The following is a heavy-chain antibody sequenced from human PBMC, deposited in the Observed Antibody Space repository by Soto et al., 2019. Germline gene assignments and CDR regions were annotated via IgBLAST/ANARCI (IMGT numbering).Heavy chain of an antibody. V-gene: IGHV1-18*01. CDR2: ISAYNGNT. Sequence: QVQLVQSGAEVKKPGASVKVSCKASGYTFTSYGISWVRQAPGQGLEWMGWISAYNGNTNYAQKPQGRVTMTTDTSKSKAYVEVRSLRSADTAVYSCARMLRGAPPPYGMDVWGQGTTVTVSS. CDR3: ARMLRGAPPPYGMDV. CDR1: GYTFTSYG. J-gene: IGHJ6*02. D-gene: IGHD3-10*01.